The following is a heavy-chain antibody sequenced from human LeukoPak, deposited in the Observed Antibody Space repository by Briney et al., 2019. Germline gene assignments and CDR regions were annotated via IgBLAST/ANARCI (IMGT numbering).Heavy chain of an antibody. CDR3: AGVFSGRRPFEL. J-gene: IGHJ4*02. V-gene: IGHV4-59*01. CDR2: VYYRGAT. Sequence: PSETLSLTCTVSGDSITSYYWNWIRQPPGKGLEWIGYVYYRGATNYNPSLKTRVTTSIDTSKKQFSLKLSSVTAADTAVYFCAGVFSGRRPFELWGKGTLVTVCS. CDR1: GDSITSYY. D-gene: IGHD3-10*01.